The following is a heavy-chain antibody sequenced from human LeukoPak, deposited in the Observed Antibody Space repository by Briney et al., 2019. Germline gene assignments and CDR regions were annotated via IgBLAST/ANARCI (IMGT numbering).Heavy chain of an antibody. CDR3: AGGGYSYALDY. J-gene: IGHJ4*02. CDR2: IYYSGST. V-gene: IGHV4-39*07. Sequence: SETLSLTCTVSGGSISSSSYYWGWIRQPPGKGLEWIGSIYYSGSTYYNPSLKSRVTISVDTSKNQFSLKLSSVTAADTAVYYCAGGGYSYALDYWGQGTLVTVSS. CDR1: GGSISSSSYY. D-gene: IGHD5-18*01.